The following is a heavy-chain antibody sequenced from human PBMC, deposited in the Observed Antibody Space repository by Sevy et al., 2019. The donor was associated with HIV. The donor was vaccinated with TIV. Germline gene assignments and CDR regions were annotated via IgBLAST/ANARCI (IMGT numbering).Heavy chain of an antibody. CDR2: IYIGHDT. CDR1: GLSVSDNF. D-gene: IGHD3-3*01. J-gene: IGHJ4*02. V-gene: IGHV3-53*01. Sequence: GGSLRLSCAASGLSVSDNFMSWVRQAPGKGLEWVSVIYIGHDTYYANSVKGRFTFSRDNADNTLYLQMNSLRVEDTAVYYCARGKHVSDYYGSFDYWGQGTLVTVSS. CDR3: ARGKHVSDYYGSFDY.